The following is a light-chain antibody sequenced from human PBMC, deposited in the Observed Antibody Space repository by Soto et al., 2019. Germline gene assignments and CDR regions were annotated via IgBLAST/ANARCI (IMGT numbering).Light chain of an antibody. CDR2: GNS. CDR3: QSYDSSLIYVV. J-gene: IGLJ2*01. V-gene: IGLV1-40*01. Sequence: QAVVTQPPSVSGAPGQRVTISCTGSSSNIGAGYDVHWYQQLPGTAPKLLIYGNSNRPSGVPDRFSGSKSGTSASLAITGLQAEDEADYYCQSYDSSLIYVVFGGGTKLTVL. CDR1: SSNIGAGYD.